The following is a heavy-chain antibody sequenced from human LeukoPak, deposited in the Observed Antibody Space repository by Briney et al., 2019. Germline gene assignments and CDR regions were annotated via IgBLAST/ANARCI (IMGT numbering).Heavy chain of an antibody. CDR3: ARSDSAYYYDSSGYYKEAY. J-gene: IGHJ4*02. D-gene: IGHD3-22*01. CDR1: GGTFSSYA. V-gene: IGHV1-69*06. Sequence: ASVKVSCKASGGTFSSYAISWVRQAPGQGLEWMGGIIPIFGTANYAQKFQGRVTITADKSTSTAYMELSSLRSEDTAVYYCARSDSAYYYDSSGYYKEAYWGQGTLVTVSS. CDR2: IIPIFGTA.